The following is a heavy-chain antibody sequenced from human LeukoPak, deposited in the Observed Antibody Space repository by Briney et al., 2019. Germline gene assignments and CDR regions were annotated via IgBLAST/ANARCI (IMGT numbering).Heavy chain of an antibody. Sequence: SSETLSLTCTVSGGSISSHYWSWIRQPPGKGLEWIGYIYYSGSTNYNPSLKSRVTISVDTSKNQFSLKLSSVTAADTAVYYCARSPLGDYYYYMDVWGKGTTVTVSS. CDR1: GGSISSHY. J-gene: IGHJ6*03. CDR2: IYYSGST. CDR3: ARSPLGDYYYYMDV. V-gene: IGHV4-59*11. D-gene: IGHD3-16*01.